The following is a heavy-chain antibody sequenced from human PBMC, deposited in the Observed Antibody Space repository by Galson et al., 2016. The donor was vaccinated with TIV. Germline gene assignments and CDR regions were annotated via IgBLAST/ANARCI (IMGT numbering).Heavy chain of an antibody. CDR3: ARAVSRILPGWIDP. J-gene: IGHJ5*02. V-gene: IGHV3-30*03. CDR1: GFTFSTYG. Sequence: LRLSCAASGFTFSTYGMHWVRQAPGKGLEWVAVMSCEGSNKYYADSGKGRFSISRDNSKSTLYLHMSSLRPEDTAVYYCARAVSRILPGWIDPWGQGTLVTVAS. D-gene: IGHD2-15*01. CDR2: MSCEGSNK.